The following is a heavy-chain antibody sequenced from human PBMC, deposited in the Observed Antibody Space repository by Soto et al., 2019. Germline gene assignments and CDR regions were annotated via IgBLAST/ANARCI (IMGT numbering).Heavy chain of an antibody. CDR2: IYHSGST. J-gene: IGHJ4*02. V-gene: IGHV4-30-2*01. CDR3: ASGQQLVCNY. D-gene: IGHD6-13*01. Sequence: QLQLQESGSGLVKPSQTLSLTCAVSGGSISSGGYSWSWIRLPPGKGLEWIGYIYHSGSTYYNPSLKSRVTISVARSKRHYSPKLNSVTAADTAVNYCASGQQLVCNYWGQGTLVTVAS. CDR1: GGSISSGGYS.